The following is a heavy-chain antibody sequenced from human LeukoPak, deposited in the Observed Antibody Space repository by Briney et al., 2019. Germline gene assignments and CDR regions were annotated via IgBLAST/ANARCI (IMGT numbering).Heavy chain of an antibody. J-gene: IGHJ4*02. Sequence: ASVKVSCKASGYTFTGYYMHWVRQAPGQGLEWMGWINPNSGGTNYAQKFQGRVTMTTDTSTSTAYMELRSLRSDDTAVYYCARDSTYYYGSGSYYPDYWGQGTLVTVSS. CDR3: ARDSTYYYGSGSYYPDY. CDR2: INPNSGGT. D-gene: IGHD3-10*01. CDR1: GYTFTGYY. V-gene: IGHV1-2*02.